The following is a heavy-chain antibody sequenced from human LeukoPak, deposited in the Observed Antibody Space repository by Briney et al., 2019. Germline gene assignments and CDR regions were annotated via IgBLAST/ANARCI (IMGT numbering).Heavy chain of an antibody. J-gene: IGHJ4*02. CDR2: LSPDGSSS. D-gene: IGHD6-19*01. CDR3: ALELSGWRDY. CDR1: GFTFSTYW. V-gene: IGHV3-74*01. Sequence: PGGSLRLSCAASGFTFSTYWMHWVRQAPGKGLVWVSRLSPDGSSSIYADSVKGRFTVSRDNAKNTLSLQMNSLRAEDTAVYYCALELSGWRDYWGQGTLVTVSS.